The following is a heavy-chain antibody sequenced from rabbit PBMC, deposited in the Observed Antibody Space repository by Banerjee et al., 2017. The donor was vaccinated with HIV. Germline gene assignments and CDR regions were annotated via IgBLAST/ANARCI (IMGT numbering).Heavy chain of an antibody. D-gene: IGHD4-1*01. CDR2: IYAGGSAFT. CDR3: ARDLAGVIGWNFNL. CDR1: GFSFSSSYD. Sequence: QEQLVESGGGLVQPGASLTLTCTASGFSFSSSYDMCWVRQAPGKGLEWIACIYAGGSAFTAYASWAKGRFTISKTSSTTVTLQMTSLTAADTATYFCARDLAGVIGWNFNLWGPGTLVTVS. J-gene: IGHJ4*01. V-gene: IGHV1S45*01.